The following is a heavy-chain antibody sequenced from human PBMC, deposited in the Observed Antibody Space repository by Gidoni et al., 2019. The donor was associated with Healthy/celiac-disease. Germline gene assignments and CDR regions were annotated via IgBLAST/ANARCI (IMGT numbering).Heavy chain of an antibody. CDR1: GYTFTGYY. Sequence: QVQLVQSGAEVKKPGASVKVSCKASGYTFTGYYMHWVRQAPGQGLEWMGRINPNSGGTNYAQKFQGRVTMTRDTSISTAYMELSRLRSDETAVYYCARDQNDFWSVYYYYGMDVWGQGTTVTVSS. CDR3: ARDQNDFWSVYYYYGMDV. J-gene: IGHJ6*02. D-gene: IGHD3-3*01. V-gene: IGHV1-2*06. CDR2: INPNSGGT.